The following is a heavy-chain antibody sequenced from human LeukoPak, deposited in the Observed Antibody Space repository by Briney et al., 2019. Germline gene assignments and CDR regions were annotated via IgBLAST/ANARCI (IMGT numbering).Heavy chain of an antibody. D-gene: IGHD3-3*01. Sequence: ASVKVSCKASGGTFSSYAISWVRQAPGQGLEWMGIINPSGGSTSYAQKFQGRVTMTRDTSTSTVYMELSSLRSEDTAVYYCARGRDFWGGYYSGMRAPFDYWGQGTLVTVSS. CDR1: GGTFSSYA. CDR2: INPSGGST. CDR3: ARGRDFWGGYYSGMRAPFDY. J-gene: IGHJ4*02. V-gene: IGHV1-46*01.